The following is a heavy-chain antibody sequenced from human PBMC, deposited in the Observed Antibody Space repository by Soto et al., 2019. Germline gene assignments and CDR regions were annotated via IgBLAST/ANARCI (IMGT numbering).Heavy chain of an antibody. V-gene: IGHV4-30-2*05. CDR1: GDSISSGGYS. J-gene: IGHJ4*02. CDR2: IYHSGST. Sequence: PSETLSLTCAVSGDSISSGGYSWSWIRQPPGKGLEWIGYIYHSGSTYYNPSLKSRLTISLDTSKNHFSLTLSSVTAADTAVYYCARGPSGDKVHYWGQGALVTVSS. D-gene: IGHD7-27*01. CDR3: ARGPSGDKVHY.